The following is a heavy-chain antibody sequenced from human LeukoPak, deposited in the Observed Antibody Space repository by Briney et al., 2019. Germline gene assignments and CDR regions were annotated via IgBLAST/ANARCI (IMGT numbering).Heavy chain of an antibody. D-gene: IGHD6-19*01. CDR3: ASGHSSGWYWDFDY. CDR1: GGPFSSYA. CDR2: IIPIFGTA. Sequence: SVKVSCKASGGPFSSYAISWVRQAPGQGLEWMGGIIPIFGTANYAQKFQGRVTITADESTSTAYMELSSLRSEDTAVYYCASGHSSGWYWDFDYWGQGTLVTVSS. J-gene: IGHJ4*02. V-gene: IGHV1-69*13.